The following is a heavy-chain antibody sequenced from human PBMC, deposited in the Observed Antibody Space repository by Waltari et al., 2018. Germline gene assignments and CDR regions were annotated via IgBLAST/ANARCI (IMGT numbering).Heavy chain of an antibody. V-gene: IGHV3-7*01. CDR3: GRDRGWRQHDY. Sequence: EVQLVESGGGLVQPGGSLRLSCAASGFTFSTYWMGWVRQAPGKGLEGADNIKQDGSTKDYVDSVKGRFTISRDNAKNSLYRQMNSLRAEDTAVYYCGRDRGWRQHDYWGQGTLVTVSS. CDR1: GFTFSTYW. D-gene: IGHD5-12*01. J-gene: IGHJ4*02. CDR2: IKQDGSTK.